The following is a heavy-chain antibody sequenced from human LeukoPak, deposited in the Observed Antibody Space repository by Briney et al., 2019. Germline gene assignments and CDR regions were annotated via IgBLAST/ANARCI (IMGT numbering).Heavy chain of an antibody. CDR2: IYYSGST. D-gene: IGHD3-10*01. CDR1: GSSISSSSYY. Sequence: SETLSLTCTVSGSSISSSSYYWGWIRQPPGKGLEWIGSIYYSGSTYYNPSLKSRVTISVDTSKNQFSLKLSSVTAADTAVYYCARDRSTMGIGYWGQGTLVTVSS. CDR3: ARDRSTMGIGY. J-gene: IGHJ4*02. V-gene: IGHV4-39*07.